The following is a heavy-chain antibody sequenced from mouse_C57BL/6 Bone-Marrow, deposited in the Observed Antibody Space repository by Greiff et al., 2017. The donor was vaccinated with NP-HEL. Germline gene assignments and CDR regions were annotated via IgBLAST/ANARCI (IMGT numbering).Heavy chain of an antibody. CDR2: ISSGGDYI. J-gene: IGHJ3*01. V-gene: IGHV5-9-1*02. Sequence: EVQRVESGEGLVKPGGSLKLSCAASGFTFSSYAMSWVRQTPEKRLEWVAYISSGGDYIYYADTVKGRFTISRDNARNTLYLQMSSLKSEDTAMYYCTRALYDLFAYWGQGTLVTVSA. CDR3: TRALYDLFAY. D-gene: IGHD2-12*01. CDR1: GFTFSSYA.